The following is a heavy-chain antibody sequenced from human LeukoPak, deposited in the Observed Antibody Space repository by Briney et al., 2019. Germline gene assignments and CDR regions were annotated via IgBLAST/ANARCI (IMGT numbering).Heavy chain of an antibody. Sequence: GGSLRLSCAASGFTFSSYSMNWVRQAPGKGLEWVSYISSSSSTIYYAGSVKGRFTISRDNAKNSLYLQMNSLRAEDTAVYYCASTLDIVATIEGDYWGQGTLVTVSS. J-gene: IGHJ4*02. D-gene: IGHD5-12*01. CDR3: ASTLDIVATIEGDY. CDR1: GFTFSSYS. CDR2: ISSSSSTI. V-gene: IGHV3-48*01.